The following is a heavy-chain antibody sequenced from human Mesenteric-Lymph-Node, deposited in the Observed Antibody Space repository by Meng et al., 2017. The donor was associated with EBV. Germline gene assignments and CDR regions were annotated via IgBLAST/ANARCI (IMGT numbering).Heavy chain of an antibody. CDR2: IYYRGDT. Sequence: SGPARVKTSETLSLTGTVSGRSLSPYYWIWIRQSPGKGLEWIGYIYYRGDTNYNPSLESRVTISIDTSKNQFSLQLTSLTAADTAVYYCTKVACRGGNCEVGRLDPWGQGTLVTASS. CDR1: GRSLSPYY. CDR3: TKVACRGGNCEVGRLDP. V-gene: IGHV4-59*01. J-gene: IGHJ5*02. D-gene: IGHD2-15*01.